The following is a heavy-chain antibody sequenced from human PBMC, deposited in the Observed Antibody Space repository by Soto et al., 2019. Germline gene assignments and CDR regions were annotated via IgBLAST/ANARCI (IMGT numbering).Heavy chain of an antibody. Sequence: PGVSLKISCKGSGYSFSTYWIGWVRQMPGKGLEWMAIIYPGDFDIRYSPSFQGQVTISADKSISTAYLQWSSLKASDSAMYYCARPGTEGVITSGVDLWGQGTTVTVSS. CDR3: ARPGTEGVITSGVDL. CDR2: IYPGDFDI. D-gene: IGHD3-10*01. V-gene: IGHV5-51*01. J-gene: IGHJ6*02. CDR1: GYSFSTYW.